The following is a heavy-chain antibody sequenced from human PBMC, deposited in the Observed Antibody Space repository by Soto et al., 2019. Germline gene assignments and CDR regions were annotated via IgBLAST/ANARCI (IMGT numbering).Heavy chain of an antibody. CDR3: ARGYCTSTTCYSRTYDS. CDR1: GGSISSYY. V-gene: IGHV4-59*01. Sequence: QVQLQESGPGLVKPSETLSLTCTVSGGSISSYYWSWIRQPPGKGLEWIGYMYYSGSTNYNPSLKSRVTISADTSKKQFSLKLSSVTAADTAVYYCARGYCTSTTCYSRTYDSWGQGTLVTVSS. CDR2: MYYSGST. J-gene: IGHJ4*02. D-gene: IGHD2-2*01.